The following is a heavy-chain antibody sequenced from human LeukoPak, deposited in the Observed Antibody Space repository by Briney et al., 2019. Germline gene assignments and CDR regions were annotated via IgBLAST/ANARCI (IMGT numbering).Heavy chain of an antibody. CDR1: GFTFSSYG. V-gene: IGHV3-30*02. CDR2: IRYDGINK. D-gene: IGHD3-10*01. CDR3: ANAYYYGSGKPATLDY. J-gene: IGHJ4*02. Sequence: PGGSLRLSCAASGFTFSSYGMHWVRQAPGKGLEWVSFIRYDGINKYYADSVKGRFTISRDNSKNTLYLQMGSLRAEDTAVYYCANAYYYGSGKPATLDYWGQGTLVTVSS.